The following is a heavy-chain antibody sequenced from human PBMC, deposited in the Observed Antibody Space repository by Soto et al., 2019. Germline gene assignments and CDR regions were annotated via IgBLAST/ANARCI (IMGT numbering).Heavy chain of an antibody. CDR1: GGSISSSSYY. CDR2: IYYSGST. Sequence: SETLSLTCTVSGGSISSSSYYWGWIRQPPGKGLEWIGSIYYSGSTYYNPSLKSRVTISVDTSKNQFSLKLSSVTAADTAVYYCARLTIFGVVIMWGGGAFDIWGQGTMVTVSS. J-gene: IGHJ3*02. CDR3: ARLTIFGVVIMWGGGAFDI. V-gene: IGHV4-39*01. D-gene: IGHD3-3*01.